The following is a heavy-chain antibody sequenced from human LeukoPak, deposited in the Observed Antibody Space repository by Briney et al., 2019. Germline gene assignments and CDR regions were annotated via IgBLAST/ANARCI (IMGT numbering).Heavy chain of an antibody. J-gene: IGHJ4*02. CDR1: GASISTYY. Sequence: SETLSLACTVSGASISTYYWSWIRQPAGKGLEWIGRIYSSGSANYNPSLKSRITMSVDTSKNQFSLKVSSVTAADTAVYYCAREGPSGYNYGLYYFDYWGQGTLVTVSS. CDR3: AREGPSGYNYGLYYFDY. D-gene: IGHD5-18*01. V-gene: IGHV4-4*07. CDR2: IYSSGSA.